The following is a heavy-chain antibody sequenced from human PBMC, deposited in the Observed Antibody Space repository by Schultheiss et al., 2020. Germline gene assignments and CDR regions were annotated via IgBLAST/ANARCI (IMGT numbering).Heavy chain of an antibody. CDR3: ARGRGYSYGYLHWFDS. Sequence: SETLSLTCAVYVGSFSGYYWSWIRQPAGKGLEWIGRIYTSGSTKYNPSLKSRVTISVDTSKNQFSLKLSSVTAADTAVYYCARGRGYSYGYLHWFDSWGQGTLVTVSS. D-gene: IGHD5-18*01. CDR2: IYTSGST. J-gene: IGHJ5*01. V-gene: IGHV4-59*10. CDR1: VGSFSGYY.